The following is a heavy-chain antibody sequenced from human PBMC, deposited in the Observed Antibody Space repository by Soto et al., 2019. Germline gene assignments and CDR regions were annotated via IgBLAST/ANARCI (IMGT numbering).Heavy chain of an antibody. CDR3: ARHILVVAASNDASDI. D-gene: IGHD2-15*01. J-gene: IGHJ3*02. CDR2: IYYSGST. Sequence: TSETLSLTCTVSGGSISSYYWSWIRQPPGKGLEWIGYIYYSGSTNYNPSLKSRVTISVDTSKNQFSLKLSSVTAADMAVYYCARHILVVAASNDASDIWGQGTMVTVSS. V-gene: IGHV4-59*08. CDR1: GGSISSYY.